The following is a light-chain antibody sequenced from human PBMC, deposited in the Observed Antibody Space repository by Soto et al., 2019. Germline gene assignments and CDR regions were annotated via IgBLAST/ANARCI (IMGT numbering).Light chain of an antibody. J-gene: IGLJ1*01. CDR2: EVT. V-gene: IGLV2-14*01. CDR1: SSDVGAHNH. CDR3: ISYTSSSIPYV. Sequence: QSVLTQPASVSGSPGQSITISCTGTSSDVGAHNHVSWYQQHPGKAPKLMIYEVTNRPSGVSNRFSGSKSGNTASLTISGLQAEDEADYYCISYTSSSIPYVFATGTKVTVL.